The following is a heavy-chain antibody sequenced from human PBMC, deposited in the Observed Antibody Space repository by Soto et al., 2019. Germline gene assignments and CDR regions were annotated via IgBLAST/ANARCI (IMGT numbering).Heavy chain of an antibody. CDR2: INAGNGNT. D-gene: IGHD6-19*01. CDR1: GYIFTSYA. CDR3: ARVPRIAVAGTFDY. Sequence: QVQLVQSGAEEKKPGASVKVSCKASGYIFTSYAIHWVRQAPGQRLEWMGWINAGNGNTKNSQKFQGRVTISRDTXASIAYMELSSLTSEDTAVYYCARVPRIAVAGTFDYWGQGTLVTVSS. J-gene: IGHJ4*02. V-gene: IGHV1-3*05.